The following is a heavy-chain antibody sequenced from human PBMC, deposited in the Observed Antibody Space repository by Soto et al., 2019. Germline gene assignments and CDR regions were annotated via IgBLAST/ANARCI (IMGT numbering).Heavy chain of an antibody. CDR1: GYAFTGYY. V-gene: IGHV1-2*04. CDR2: INPNSGGT. D-gene: IGHD3-9*01. CDR3: ASDGPLRYFDWLDLPNGMDV. J-gene: IGHJ6*02. Sequence: ASVKVSCKASGYAFTGYYMHWVRQAPGQGLAWMGWINPNSGGTNYAQKFQGWVTMTRDTSISTAYMELSRLRSDDTAVYYCASDGPLRYFDWLDLPNGMDVWG.